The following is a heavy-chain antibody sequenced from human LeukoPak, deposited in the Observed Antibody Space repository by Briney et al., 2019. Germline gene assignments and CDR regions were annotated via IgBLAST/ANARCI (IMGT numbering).Heavy chain of an antibody. J-gene: IGHJ4*02. CDR2: IRSKDAGGTT. D-gene: IGHD1-1*01. CDR1: GFRFSSYD. V-gene: IGHV3-15*07. Sequence: GGSLRLSCVGSGFRFSSYDMNWVRQAPGRGLEWVGRIRSKDAGGTTDYAAPVKGRFTISRDDSKNRLFLQMNSLKTEDTGVYYCTPHTTFDFWGLGTLVTVSS. CDR3: TPHTTFDF.